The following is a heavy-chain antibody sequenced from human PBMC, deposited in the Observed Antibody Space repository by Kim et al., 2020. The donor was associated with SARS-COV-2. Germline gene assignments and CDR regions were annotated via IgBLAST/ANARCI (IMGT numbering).Heavy chain of an antibody. V-gene: IGHV7-4-1*02. CDR1: GYTFSSYA. J-gene: IGHJ6*02. CDR3: AKVRGYGSGSYRYGMDV. CDR2: INTNTGNP. D-gene: IGHD3-10*01. Sequence: ASVKVSCKASGYTFSSYAMNWVRQAPGQGLEWMGWINTNTGNPTYAQDFTGRFVFSLDTSVSTAYLEISSLKAEDTAVYYCAKVRGYGSGSYRYGMDVWGQGTTVTVSS.